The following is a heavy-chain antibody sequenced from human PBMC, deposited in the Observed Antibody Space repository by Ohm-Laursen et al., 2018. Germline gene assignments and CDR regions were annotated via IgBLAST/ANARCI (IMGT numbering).Heavy chain of an antibody. J-gene: IGHJ2*01. V-gene: IGHV3-23*01. CDR2: IRDSGGRS. Sequence: SLGLSCTASGFTFSRYAMSWVRQAPGKGLEWVSTIRDSGGRSHYADSVKGRFTISRDNSKNTLYLQMNSLRAEDTAVYYCAKGALVVTRYWYFDLWGRGTLVTVSS. CDR1: GFTFSRYA. D-gene: IGHD4-23*01. CDR3: AKGALVVTRYWYFDL.